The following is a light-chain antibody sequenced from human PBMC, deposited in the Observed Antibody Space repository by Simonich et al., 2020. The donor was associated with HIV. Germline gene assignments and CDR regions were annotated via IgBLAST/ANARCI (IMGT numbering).Light chain of an antibody. V-gene: IGLV2-23*01. CDR3: CSYAITGTLL. CDR1: SSDVGNLNL. Sequence: QSALTQPASVSGSPGQSINISCTGTSSDVGNLNLVYWYPQHPGKAPKLIISEASNMPSGVSNRFSVSKSGTTASLTISGLQAEDEAYYYCCSYAITGTLLFGGGTKLTVL. J-gene: IGLJ3*02. CDR2: EAS.